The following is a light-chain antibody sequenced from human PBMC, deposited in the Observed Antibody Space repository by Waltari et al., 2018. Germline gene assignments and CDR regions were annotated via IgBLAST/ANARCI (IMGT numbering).Light chain of an antibody. CDR3: QQYYSYPWT. CDR1: QGISSY. Sequence: AIRITQSPSSLSASTGDRVPITCRASQGISSYLAWYQQKPGKAPKLLIYAASTLQSGVPSRFSGSGSGTDFTLTISCLQSEDFATYYCQQYYSYPWTFGQGTKVEIK. J-gene: IGKJ1*01. CDR2: AAS. V-gene: IGKV1-8*01.